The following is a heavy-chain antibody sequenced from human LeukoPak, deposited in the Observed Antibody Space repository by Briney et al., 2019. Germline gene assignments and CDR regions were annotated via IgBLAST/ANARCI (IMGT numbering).Heavy chain of an antibody. V-gene: IGHV3-48*03. Sequence: GGSLRLSCAASGFTFSSYEMNWVRQAPGKGLEWVSYISSSGSTIYYADSVKGRFTISRDNAKNSLYLQMNSPRAEDTAVYYCAELGITMIGGVWGKGTTVTVSS. CDR1: GFTFSSYE. CDR3: AELGITMIGGV. CDR2: ISSSGSTI. J-gene: IGHJ6*04. D-gene: IGHD3-10*02.